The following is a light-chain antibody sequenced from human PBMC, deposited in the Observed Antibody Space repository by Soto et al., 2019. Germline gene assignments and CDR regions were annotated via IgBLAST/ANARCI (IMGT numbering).Light chain of an antibody. CDR2: DVS. CDR3: SSYTSSGTLVV. CDR1: SSDVGGYKY. Sequence: QSALTQPASASGSPGQSITISCTGTSSDVGGYKYVSWYQQHPGKAPKLMIYDVSNRPSGVSNRFSGSKSGNTASLTISGLQAEDEADYYCSSYTSSGTLVVFGGGTKLTVL. V-gene: IGLV2-14*01. J-gene: IGLJ2*01.